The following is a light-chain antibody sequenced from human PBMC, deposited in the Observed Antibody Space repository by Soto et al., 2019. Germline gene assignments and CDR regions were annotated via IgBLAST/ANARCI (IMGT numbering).Light chain of an antibody. J-gene: IGKJ1*01. CDR3: QHFGSSLRT. CDR1: QSFSSHF. V-gene: IGKV3-20*01. CDR2: GTS. Sequence: IVLTQSPGTLSLSPGGRATLSCRASQSFSSHFLAWYQQKPGQAPRLLIHGTSSRATGIPDRFSGSGSGTDFTLTINSLEPEDLAVYYCQHFGSSLRTFGQGTKVDIK.